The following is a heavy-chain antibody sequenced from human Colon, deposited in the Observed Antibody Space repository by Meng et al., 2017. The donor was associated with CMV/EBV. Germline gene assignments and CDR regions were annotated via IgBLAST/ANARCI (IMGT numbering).Heavy chain of an antibody. V-gene: IGHV1-2*02. CDR1: GYTFTGFY. D-gene: IGHD3-3*01. J-gene: IGHJ4*02. CDR2: INPKSGDT. Sequence: QGQLVQAGAEAKKPGASVKVSCKAPGYTFTGFYIQWVRQAPGQGLEWMGWINPKSGDTIYEQKFQGRVTMTRDTSISTVYMDLNSLRSDDTAVYFCARDLWSGSSDYFDYWGQGTLVTVSS. CDR3: ARDLWSGSSDYFDY.